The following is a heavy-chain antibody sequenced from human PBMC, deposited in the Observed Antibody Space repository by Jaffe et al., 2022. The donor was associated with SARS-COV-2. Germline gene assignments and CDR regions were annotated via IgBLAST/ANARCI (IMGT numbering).Heavy chain of an antibody. D-gene: IGHD6-19*01. J-gene: IGHJ4*02. CDR2: FYDSGGG. V-gene: IGHV4-59*01. Sequence: QVQLQESGPGLVKPSETLSLTCTVSGGSISGYFWSWIRQPPGEGLEWIGYFYDSGGGNYNPSLKSRATISVDMSKNQFSLTLTSVTAVDTAVYYCTRIPMAGTGPDYWGQGTLVTVSS. CDR1: GGSISGYF. CDR3: TRIPMAGTGPDY.